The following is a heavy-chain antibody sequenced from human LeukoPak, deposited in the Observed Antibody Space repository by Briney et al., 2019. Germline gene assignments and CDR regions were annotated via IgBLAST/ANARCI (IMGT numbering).Heavy chain of an antibody. CDR3: ARDLTGGFYYMDV. CDR1: GYTFTGYY. J-gene: IGHJ6*03. D-gene: IGHD7-27*01. Sequence: GASVKVSCKASGYTFTGYYMHWVRQAPGQGLEWTGWINPNSGGTNYAQKFQGRVTMTRDTSISTAYMELSRLRSDDTAVYYCARDLTGGFYYMDVWGKGTTVTVSS. V-gene: IGHV1-2*02. CDR2: INPNSGGT.